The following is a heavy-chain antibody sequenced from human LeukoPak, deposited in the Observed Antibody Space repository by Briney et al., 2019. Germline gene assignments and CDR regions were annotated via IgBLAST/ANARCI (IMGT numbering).Heavy chain of an antibody. V-gene: IGHV3-30-3*01. Sequence: GGSLRLSCADSGFTFSSYAVHWVRQAPGKGLEWVAVISSDGSQKYRADAVKGRFTVSRDKSKHTRYLQMDILRVRGTTLYDCAGYYDFCGAVYHFYYMDVSGTGTTVTVSS. CDR3: AGYYDFCGAVYHFYYMDV. D-gene: IGHD3-3*01. CDR2: ISSDGSQK. J-gene: IGHJ6*03. CDR1: GFTFSSYA.